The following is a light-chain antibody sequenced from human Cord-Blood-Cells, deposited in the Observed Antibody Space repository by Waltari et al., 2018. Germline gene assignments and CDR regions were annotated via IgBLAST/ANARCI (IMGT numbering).Light chain of an antibody. J-gene: IGLJ3*02. CDR2: DVS. CDR1: SKYVGGYYY. Sequence: QSALTQPASVSGSPGPSITISFTGTSKYVGGYYYVPWYQQHPGKAPKLMIYDVSKRPSGVSNRFSGSKSGNTASLTISGLQAEDEADYYCSSYTSSSTWVFGAGTKLTVL. CDR3: SSYTSSSTWV. V-gene: IGLV2-14*01.